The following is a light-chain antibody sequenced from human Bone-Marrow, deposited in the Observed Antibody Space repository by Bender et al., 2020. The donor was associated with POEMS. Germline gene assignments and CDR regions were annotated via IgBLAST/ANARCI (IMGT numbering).Light chain of an antibody. V-gene: IGLV2-14*02. J-gene: IGLJ3*02. Sequence: QSALTQPASVSGSPGQSITISCTGTSSDVGSYNLVSWYQQYPGRAPKLIIYEDIKRPSGVSHRFSGSKSGTSASLAISGLQSEDEADYYCAVWDDSLNGWVFGGGTKLTVL. CDR1: SSDVGSYNL. CDR2: EDI. CDR3: AVWDDSLNGWV.